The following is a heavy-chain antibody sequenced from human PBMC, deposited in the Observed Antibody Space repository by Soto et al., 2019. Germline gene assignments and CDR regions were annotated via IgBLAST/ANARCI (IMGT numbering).Heavy chain of an antibody. D-gene: IGHD1-1*01. CDR1: GGSSSSYY. V-gene: IGHV4-59*01. CDR3: AKQNWNDGMDAFDI. J-gene: IGHJ3*02. CDR2: IYYSGST. Sequence: PSETLSLTCTVSGGSSSSYYWSWIRQPPGKGLEWIGYIYYSGSTNYNPSLKSRVTISVDTSKNQFSLKLSSVTAADTAVYYCAKQNWNDGMDAFDIWGQGTMVTVSS.